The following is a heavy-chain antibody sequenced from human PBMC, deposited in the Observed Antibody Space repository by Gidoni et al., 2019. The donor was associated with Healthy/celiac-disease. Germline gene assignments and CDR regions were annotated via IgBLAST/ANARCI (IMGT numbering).Heavy chain of an antibody. Sequence: QVQLQQWGAGLLKPSETLSLTCAVYGGSFSGYYWCWIRQPPGKGLEWIGEINHSGSTNYNPSLKSRVTISVDTSKNQFSLKLSSVTAADTAVYYCARGRITIFGVVIIRTNWFDPWGQGTLVTVSS. V-gene: IGHV4-34*01. CDR2: INHSGST. CDR3: ARGRITIFGVVIIRTNWFDP. J-gene: IGHJ5*02. D-gene: IGHD3-3*01. CDR1: GGSFSGYY.